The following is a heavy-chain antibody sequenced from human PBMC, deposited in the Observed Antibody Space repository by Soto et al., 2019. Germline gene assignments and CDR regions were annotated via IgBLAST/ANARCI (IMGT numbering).Heavy chain of an antibody. CDR2: IWYDGSNI. V-gene: IGHV3-33*01. CDR3: ARDSHQWLVGYYFDY. Sequence: TGGSLRLSCAASGFTFSRYGMHWVRQAPGRGLEWVAVIWYDGSNIYYADSVKGRFTISRDNSKDTLDLQMNSLRAEDTAVYYCARDSHQWLVGYYFDYWGQGTLVTVSS. CDR1: GFTFSRYG. D-gene: IGHD6-19*01. J-gene: IGHJ4*02.